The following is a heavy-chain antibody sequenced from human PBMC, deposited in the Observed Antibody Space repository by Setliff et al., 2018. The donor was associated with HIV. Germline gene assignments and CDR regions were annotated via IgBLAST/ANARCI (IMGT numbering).Heavy chain of an antibody. Sequence: GASVKVSCKASGYTFTDYYMHWVRQAPGQGLEWMGIINPTGGRASYAQKFRGRVTMTRDMSTSTAYMELSSLRSEDTAVYYCARCIAARPYYYYYMDVWGKGTTVTVSS. V-gene: IGHV1-46*01. D-gene: IGHD6-6*01. CDR1: GYTFTDYY. CDR3: ARCIAARPYYYYYMDV. CDR2: INPTGGRA. J-gene: IGHJ6*03.